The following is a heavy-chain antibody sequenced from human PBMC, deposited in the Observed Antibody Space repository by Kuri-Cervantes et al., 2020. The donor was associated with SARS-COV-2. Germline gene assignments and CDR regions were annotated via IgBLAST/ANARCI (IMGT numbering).Heavy chain of an antibody. Sequence: GESLKISCAASGFTFSRYSMHWVRQAPGKGLEWVAIISYDGINKYYADSVKGRFTISRDNSKHTLYLQMNSLRAEDTAVFYCARERVGVTTYYYYGLDVWGQGTTVTVSS. CDR3: ARERVGVTTYYYYGLDV. V-gene: IGHV3-30-3*01. J-gene: IGHJ6*02. D-gene: IGHD4-11*01. CDR2: ISYDGINK. CDR1: GFTFSRYS.